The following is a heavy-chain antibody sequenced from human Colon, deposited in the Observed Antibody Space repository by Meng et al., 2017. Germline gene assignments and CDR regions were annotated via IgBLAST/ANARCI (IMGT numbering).Heavy chain of an antibody. V-gene: IGHV3-15*01. D-gene: IGHD6-13*01. CDR3: TTDSYSSSWDR. J-gene: IGHJ4*02. Sequence: GESLKISCAASGFTFSNAWMSWVRQAPGKGLEWVGRIKSKTDGGTTDYAAPVKGRFTISRDDSKNTLYLQMHSLKTEDTAVYYCTTDSYSSSWDRWGQGTLVTVSS. CDR1: GFTFSNAW. CDR2: IKSKTDGGTT.